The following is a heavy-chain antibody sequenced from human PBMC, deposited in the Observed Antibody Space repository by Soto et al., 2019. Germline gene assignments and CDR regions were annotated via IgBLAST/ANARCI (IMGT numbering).Heavy chain of an antibody. CDR1: GFTFSNYA. Sequence: EVQLLESGGGLVQPGGSLRLSCAASGFTFSNYAMSWVRQTPGKGLEWVSTISGGGGNTYYPDSVKGRFTISRDNSKDTVYLQMNSLRAEDTAIYSCAKERLCRGADYWGQGALVTVTS. CDR3: AKERLCRGADY. CDR2: ISGGGGNT. D-gene: IGHD3-10*02. J-gene: IGHJ4*02. V-gene: IGHV3-23*01.